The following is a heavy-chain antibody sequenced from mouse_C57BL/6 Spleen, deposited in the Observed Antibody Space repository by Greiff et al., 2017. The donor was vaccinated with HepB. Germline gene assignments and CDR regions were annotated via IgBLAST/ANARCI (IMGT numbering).Heavy chain of an antibody. V-gene: IGHV1-42*01. Sequence: EVKLMESGPELVKPGASVKISCKASGYSFTGYYMNWVKQSPEKSLEWIGEINPSTGGTTYNQKFKAKATLTVDKSSSTAYMQLKSLTSEDSAVYYCARWSNWDDAMDYWGQGTSVTVSS. J-gene: IGHJ4*01. D-gene: IGHD4-1*02. CDR1: GYSFTGYY. CDR2: INPSTGGT. CDR3: ARWSNWDDAMDY.